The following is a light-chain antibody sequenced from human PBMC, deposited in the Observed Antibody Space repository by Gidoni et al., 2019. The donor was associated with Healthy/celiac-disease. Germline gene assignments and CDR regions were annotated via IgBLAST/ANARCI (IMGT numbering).Light chain of an antibody. J-gene: IGKJ1*01. Sequence: EIVLTQSPATLSLSPGERATLSCRASQSVSSYLAWYQQKPGQAPRLLIYDASNRATGIPARFSGSGSGTDFTLTISSLEPEDFALYFCQQRINWPPTWTFGQGTKVEIK. CDR2: DAS. V-gene: IGKV3-11*01. CDR3: QQRINWPPTWT. CDR1: QSVSSY.